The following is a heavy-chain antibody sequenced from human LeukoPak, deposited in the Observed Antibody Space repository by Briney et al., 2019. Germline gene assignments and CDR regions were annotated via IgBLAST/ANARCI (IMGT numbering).Heavy chain of an antibody. CDR1: GFTFSSFP. J-gene: IGHJ4*02. V-gene: IGHV3-23*01. D-gene: IGHD3-16*01. CDR3: AKVTGGDMITYGGLDY. CDR2: ISGNGDIT. Sequence: GGSLRLSCVASGFTFSSFPMSWVRQAPGKGLEWVSAISGNGDITYYTDSVKGRFTISRDNSKNTLYLQMNSLRAEDTAVYYCAKVTGGDMITYGGLDYWGQGTLVTVSS.